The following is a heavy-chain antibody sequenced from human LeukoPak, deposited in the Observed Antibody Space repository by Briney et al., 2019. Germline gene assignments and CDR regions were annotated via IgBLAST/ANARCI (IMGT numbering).Heavy chain of an antibody. J-gene: IGHJ4*02. V-gene: IGHV3-53*01. CDR3: TRGSGFETGDY. Sequence: GGSLRLSCAASGFTVSSIDMSGVRQAPGKGLEWISVIYGGGNTRYYADSVKGRFTVSRDNDKNTFHLQMQSLKVEDTAIYYCTRGSGFETGDYWGQGTLVTVSS. D-gene: IGHD5-12*01. CDR1: GFTVSSID. CDR2: IYGGGNT.